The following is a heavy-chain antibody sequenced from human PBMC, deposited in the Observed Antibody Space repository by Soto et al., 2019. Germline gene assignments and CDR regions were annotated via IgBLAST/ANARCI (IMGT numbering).Heavy chain of an antibody. CDR1: GASVGSGSFY. J-gene: IGHJ4*02. Sequence: KPSETLSLTCTVSGASVGSGSFYWSWIRQPPGKGLEWIGYVFFSGSTNYNPSLKSRVTISIDTSKNQFSLKLISVTAADTAVYYCARVSAYYFDSSGSYTSDYWGQGTLVTVSS. CDR2: VFFSGST. CDR3: ARVSAYYFDSSGSYTSDY. V-gene: IGHV4-61*01. D-gene: IGHD3-22*01.